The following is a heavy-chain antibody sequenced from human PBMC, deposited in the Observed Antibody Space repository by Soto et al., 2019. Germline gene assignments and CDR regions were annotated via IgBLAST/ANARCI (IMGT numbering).Heavy chain of an antibody. D-gene: IGHD2-21*01. J-gene: IGHJ6*02. CDR3: ARIPSRHFYYYDGMDV. CDR1: GGSFSGFY. V-gene: IGHV4-34*01. Sequence: KPSETLSLTCAVYGGSFSGFYWSWVRQPPGKGLEWIGEINHSGSINQNVSLKSRVTISVDTSRNQFSLKLTSVTAADTAVYYCARIPSRHFYYYDGMDVWGQGTTVTVSS. CDR2: INHSGSI.